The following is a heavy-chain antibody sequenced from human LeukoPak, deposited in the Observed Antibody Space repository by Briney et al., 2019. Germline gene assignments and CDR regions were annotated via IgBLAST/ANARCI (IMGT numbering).Heavy chain of an antibody. J-gene: IGHJ4*02. CDR1: GGSISSSSAY. D-gene: IGHD5-18*01. CDR2: IYYSKNT. V-gene: IGHV4-39*01. Sequence: SETLSLTCTVSGGSISSSSAYWGWIRQPPGKGLEWIGSIYYSKNTYYNPSLKSRVTISADTSKNQFSLTLGSVSATDTAVYYCVSARGFSYGYFDYWGQGTLVTVSS. CDR3: VSARGFSYGYFDY.